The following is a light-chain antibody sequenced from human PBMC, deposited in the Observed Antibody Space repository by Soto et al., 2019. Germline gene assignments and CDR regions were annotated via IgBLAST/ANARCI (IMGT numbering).Light chain of an antibody. Sequence: QSALAQPPSASGSPGQSLTISCTGTGSDVGFYNFVSWYQQRPGKAPKLVIYEVTKRPSGVPDRFSGSKSGSTASLTVSGLQADDEAEYYCASYAGTKLFVFGSGTKVTVL. CDR2: EVT. V-gene: IGLV2-8*01. J-gene: IGLJ1*01. CDR3: ASYAGTKLFV. CDR1: GSDVGFYNF.